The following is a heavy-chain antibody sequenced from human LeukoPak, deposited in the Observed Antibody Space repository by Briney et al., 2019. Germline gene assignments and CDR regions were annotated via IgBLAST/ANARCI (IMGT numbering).Heavy chain of an antibody. CDR1: GGTFSSYA. V-gene: IGHV1-69*05. J-gene: IGHJ4*02. CDR2: IIPIFGTA. CDR3: ARADEVVVRGVYFDY. D-gene: IGHD2-15*01. Sequence: SSVKVSCKASGGTFSSYAISWVRQAPGQGLEWMGRIIPIFGTANYAQKFQGRVTITTDESTSTAYMELSSLRSEDTAVYYCARADEVVVRGVYFDYWGQGTLVTVSS.